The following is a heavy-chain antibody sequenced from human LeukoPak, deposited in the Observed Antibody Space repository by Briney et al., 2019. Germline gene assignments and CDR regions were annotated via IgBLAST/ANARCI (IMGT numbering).Heavy chain of an antibody. CDR3: ARVAGLRYFDWVDY. CDR1: GYTFTSYG. Sequence: ASVRVSCTASGYTFTSYGFSWVRQAPGHGLEWMGWISTYNGNTNYAQKLQGRVTMTTDTSTSTAYMELRSLRSDDTAVYYCARVAGLRYFDWVDYWGQGTLVTVSS. D-gene: IGHD3-9*01. V-gene: IGHV1-18*04. J-gene: IGHJ4*02. CDR2: ISTYNGNT.